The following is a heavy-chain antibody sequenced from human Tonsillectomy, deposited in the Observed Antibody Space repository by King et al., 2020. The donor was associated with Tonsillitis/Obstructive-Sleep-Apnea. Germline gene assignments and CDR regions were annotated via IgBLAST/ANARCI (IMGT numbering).Heavy chain of an antibody. Sequence: VQLVQSGAEVKKPGASVKVSCKASGYTFTGTGYYMHWVRQAPGQGLEWMGWINLNSGCSSHAQTFQGRVTMTRDSSITTAYMEMSSLKSDDTSVYYCARQPVDGTRGIEYWGQGTLVTASS. D-gene: IGHD6-13*01. J-gene: IGHJ4*02. CDR3: ARQPVDGTRGIEY. CDR1: GYTFTGTGYY. V-gene: IGHV1-2*02. CDR2: INLNSGCS.